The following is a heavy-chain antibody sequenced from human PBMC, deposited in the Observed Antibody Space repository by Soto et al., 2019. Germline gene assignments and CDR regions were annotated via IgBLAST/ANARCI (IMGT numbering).Heavy chain of an antibody. Sequence: SGPTLVNPPQTLTLTCTFSGFSLSTSGMCVSWIRQPPGKALEWLARIDWDDDKYYSTSLKTRLTISKDTSKNQVVLTMTNMEPVDTATYYCARIKGAPGAFDIWGQGTMVTVSS. J-gene: IGHJ3*02. CDR2: IDWDDDK. CDR3: ARIKGAPGAFDI. CDR1: GFSLSTSGMC. V-gene: IGHV2-70*11.